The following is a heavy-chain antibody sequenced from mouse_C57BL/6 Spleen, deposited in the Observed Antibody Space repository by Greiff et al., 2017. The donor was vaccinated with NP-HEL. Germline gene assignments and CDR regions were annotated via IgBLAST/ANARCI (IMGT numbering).Heavy chain of an antibody. J-gene: IGHJ1*03. D-gene: IGHD2-5*01. CDR2: IRNKANGYTT. V-gene: IGHV7-3*01. Sequence: EVKLMESGGGLVQPGGSLSLSCAASGFTFTDYYMSWVRQPPGKALEWLGFIRNKANGYTTEYSASVKGRFTISRDNSQSILYLQMNALRAEDSATYYCARYWSNTFYWYFDVWGTGTTVTVSS. CDR3: ARYWSNTFYWYFDV. CDR1: GFTFTDYY.